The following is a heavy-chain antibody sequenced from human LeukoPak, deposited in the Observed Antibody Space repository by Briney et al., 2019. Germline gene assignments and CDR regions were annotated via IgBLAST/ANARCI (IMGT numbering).Heavy chain of an antibody. V-gene: IGHV3-20*04. D-gene: IGHD3-9*01. Sequence: WGALRLSCAASGFTFDDSGMTWVRQAPGKGLEWVSGINWNGGSTVYADSVKGRFTISRDNSKNTLYLQMNSLRAEDTAVYYCARDPLRYFDWLLSSELNYWGQGTLVTVSS. CDR2: INWNGGST. CDR1: GFTFDDSG. J-gene: IGHJ4*02. CDR3: ARDPLRYFDWLLSSELNY.